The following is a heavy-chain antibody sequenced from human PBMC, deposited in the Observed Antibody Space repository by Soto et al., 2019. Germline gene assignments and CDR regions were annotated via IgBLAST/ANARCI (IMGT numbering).Heavy chain of an antibody. J-gene: IGHJ3*02. Sequence: GGSLRLSCAASGFTFDDYAMHWVRQAPGKGLEWVSGISWNSGSIGYADSVKGRFTISRDNAKNSLYLQMNSLRAEDTALYYCAKAKTGPDAFDIWGQGTMVTVS. V-gene: IGHV3-9*01. CDR1: GFTFDDYA. CDR2: ISWNSGSI. CDR3: AKAKTGPDAFDI.